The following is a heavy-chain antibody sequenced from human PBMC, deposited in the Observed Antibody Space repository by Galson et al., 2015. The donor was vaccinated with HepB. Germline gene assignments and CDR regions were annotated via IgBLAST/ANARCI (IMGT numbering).Heavy chain of an antibody. CDR2: ISYDGSNK. CDR3: ARERGGYCSSTSCYTHWFDP. D-gene: IGHD2-2*02. CDR1: GFTFSSYA. Sequence: SLRLSCAASGFTFSSYAMHWVRQAPGKGLEWVAVISYDGSNKYYADSMKDRFTISRDNSKNTLYLQMNSLRAEDTAVYYCARERGGYCSSTSCYTHWFDPWGQGTLVTVSS. J-gene: IGHJ5*02. V-gene: IGHV3-30-3*01.